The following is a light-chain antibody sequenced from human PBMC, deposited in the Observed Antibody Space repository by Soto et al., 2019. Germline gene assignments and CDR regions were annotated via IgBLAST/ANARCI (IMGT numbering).Light chain of an antibody. CDR1: SSDVGSYNL. J-gene: IGLJ1*01. V-gene: IGLV2-23*01. CDR3: CSYGGTTFG. CDR2: EAS. Sequence: QSALTQPASVSGSPGQSITISCTGTSSDVGSYNLVSWYQQHPGEAPKIMIYEASKRPSGVSHRFSGSKSGNTASLTISGLQAEDEADYYCCSYGGTTFGFGTGTKLTVL.